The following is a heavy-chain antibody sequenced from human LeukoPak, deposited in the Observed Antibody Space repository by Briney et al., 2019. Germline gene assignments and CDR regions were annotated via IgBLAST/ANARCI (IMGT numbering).Heavy chain of an antibody. J-gene: IGHJ4*02. CDR3: ARVSDFWSGYNYYFDY. V-gene: IGHV1-69*05. Sequence: SVKVSCKASGYTFINYGINWVRQAPGQGLEWMGGIIPIFGTANYAQKFQGRVTITTDESTSTAYMELSSLRSEDTAVYYCARVSDFWSGYNYYFDYWGQGTLVTVSS. CDR1: GYTFINYG. CDR2: IIPIFGTA. D-gene: IGHD3-3*01.